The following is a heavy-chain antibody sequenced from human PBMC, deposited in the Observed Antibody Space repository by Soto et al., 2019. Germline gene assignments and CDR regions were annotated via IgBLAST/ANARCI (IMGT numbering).Heavy chain of an antibody. J-gene: IGHJ4*02. D-gene: IGHD3-3*01. CDR2: IHHSGST. V-gene: IGHV4-34*01. Sequence: SETLSLTCALYGGSFDGYYWSWIRQSPGKGLEWIGEIHHSGSTKYNPSLKSQVSLSVDTSTKQFSLKMTSMTAADRGVYYCARGVDSWSGYLFWGQGTPVTVSS. CDR3: ARGVDSWSGYLF. CDR1: GGSFDGYY.